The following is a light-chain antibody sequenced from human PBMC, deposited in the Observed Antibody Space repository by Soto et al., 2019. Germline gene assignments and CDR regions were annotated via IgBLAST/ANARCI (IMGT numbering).Light chain of an antibody. CDR1: QSVSSN. V-gene: IGKV3-15*01. Sequence: EIVMTQSPATLSVSPGERATLSCRASQSVSSNLAWYQQKPGQAPRLLIYGASTRDTGIQARFSGSGSGTEFTLTISSLPSEDFAVSYYQQYNNWPGTFGQGTKVEIK. CDR3: QQYNNWPGT. CDR2: GAS. J-gene: IGKJ1*01.